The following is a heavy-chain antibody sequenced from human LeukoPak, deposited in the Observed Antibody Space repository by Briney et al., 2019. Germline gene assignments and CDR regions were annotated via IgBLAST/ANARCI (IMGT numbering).Heavy chain of an antibody. V-gene: IGHV4-34*01. D-gene: IGHD2-2*01. CDR2: MNHSGST. J-gene: IGHJ4*02. Sequence: SETLSLTCAVNGGSFSGYYWSWIRQPPGKGLEWIGEMNHSGSTNYNPSLKSRVTISVDTSKNQFSLKLSSVTAADTAVYYCAREPYCSSTSCQKHFDYWGQGTLVTVSS. CDR1: GGSFSGYY. CDR3: AREPYCSSTSCQKHFDY.